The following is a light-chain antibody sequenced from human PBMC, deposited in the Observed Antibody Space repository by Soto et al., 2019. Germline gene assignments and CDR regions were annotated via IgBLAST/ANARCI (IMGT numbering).Light chain of an antibody. CDR1: QSISSW. CDR3: QQLNSYLIT. V-gene: IGKV1-5*01. Sequence: GDRVTITCRASQSISSWLAWYQQKPGKAPKLLIYDASSLESGVPSRFSGSGSGTEFTLTISSLQPDDFATYYCQQLNSYLITFGQGTRLEIK. J-gene: IGKJ5*01. CDR2: DAS.